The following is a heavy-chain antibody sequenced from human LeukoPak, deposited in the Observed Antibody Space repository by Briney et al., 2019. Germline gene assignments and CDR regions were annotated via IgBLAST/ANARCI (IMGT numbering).Heavy chain of an antibody. Sequence: PSETLSLTCTVSGGSISSYYWSWIRQPPGKGLEWIGYIYYSGSTNYNPSLKSRVTISVDTSKNQFSLKLSSVTAADTAVYYCARVGVGELPTETSYYFDYWGQGTLVTVSS. V-gene: IGHV4-59*08. CDR2: IYYSGST. CDR3: ARVGVGELPTETSYYFDY. CDR1: GGSISSYY. J-gene: IGHJ4*02. D-gene: IGHD3-10*01.